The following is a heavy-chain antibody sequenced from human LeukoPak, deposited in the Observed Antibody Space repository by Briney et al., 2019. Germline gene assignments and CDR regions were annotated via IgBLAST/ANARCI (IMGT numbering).Heavy chain of an antibody. CDR1: RFTLSSDA. CDR3: AKETIFTGYYGGYAYYFDY. CDR2: ICGSGGGA. V-gene: IGHV3-23*01. J-gene: IGHJ4*02. Sequence: GGSLRLSCAASRFTLSSDAMCWVCQAPGGGREWVSAICGSGGGAYYAHSVKGRFTISRDNFQNTLYLQKSSLRAEGTRLYYCAKETIFTGYYGGYAYYFDYWGQGTLVTASS. D-gene: IGHD3-9*01.